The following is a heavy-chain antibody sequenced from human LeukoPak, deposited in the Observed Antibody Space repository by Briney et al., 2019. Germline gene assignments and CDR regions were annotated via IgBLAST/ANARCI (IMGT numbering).Heavy chain of an antibody. CDR2: INPNSGGA. CDR3: ARVGIAVAGREDAFDI. J-gene: IGHJ3*02. D-gene: IGHD6-19*01. CDR1: GYTLTGYY. V-gene: IGHV1-2*04. Sequence: ASVKVSCKASGYTLTGYYMHWVRQAPGQGLEWMGWINPNSGGANYAQKFQGWVTMTRDTSISTAYMELSRLRSDDTAVYYCARVGIAVAGREDAFDIWGQGTMVTVSS.